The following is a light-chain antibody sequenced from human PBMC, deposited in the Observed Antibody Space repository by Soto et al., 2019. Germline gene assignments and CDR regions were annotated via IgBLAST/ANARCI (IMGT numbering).Light chain of an antibody. CDR3: QQYYSWPLT. CDR2: GAS. CDR1: QIFGSN. V-gene: IGKV3-15*01. Sequence: EIVMTQSPATLSVSPGESAALSCRASQIFGSNLAWYQQKPGQAPRLLIFGASTRATGVPARFSGSASGTEFTLTISNLQSEDFAFYYCQQYYSWPLTFGQGTKVEIK. J-gene: IGKJ1*01.